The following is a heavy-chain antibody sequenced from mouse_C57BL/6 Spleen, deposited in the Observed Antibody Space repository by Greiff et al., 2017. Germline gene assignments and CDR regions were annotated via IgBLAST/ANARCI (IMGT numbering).Heavy chain of an antibody. CDR3: ARDGDGYSFAY. CDR1: GFTFSSYA. V-gene: IGHV5-4*01. Sequence: EVMLVESGGGLVKPGGSLKLSCAASGFTFSSYAMSWVRQTPEKRLEWVATISDGGSYTNYPDNVKGRFTISRDNAKNNLYLQMSHLKSEDTAVYYCARDGDGYSFAYWGQGTLVTVSA. CDR2: ISDGGSYT. D-gene: IGHD2-3*01. J-gene: IGHJ3*01.